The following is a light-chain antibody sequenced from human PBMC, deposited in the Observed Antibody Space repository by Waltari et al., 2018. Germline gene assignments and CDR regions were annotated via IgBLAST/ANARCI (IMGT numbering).Light chain of an antibody. CDR3: SSYAGSNNRV. CDR2: EVS. CDR1: SSDVGAYNY. Sequence: QSALTQPPSASGSPGQSVTISCTGTSSDVGAYNYVSWYQQHPGKAPKLMIYEVSQRPSGVPDRFSGSKSGNTASLTVSVLQAEDEADYYCSSYAGSNNRVFGGGTKLTVL. J-gene: IGLJ3*02. V-gene: IGLV2-8*01.